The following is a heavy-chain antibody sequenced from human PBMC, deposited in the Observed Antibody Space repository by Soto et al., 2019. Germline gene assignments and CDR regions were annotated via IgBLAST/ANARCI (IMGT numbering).Heavy chain of an antibody. CDR1: CGSFRGYY. Sequence: PSETLSLTCAVSCGSFRGYYWNWFRHSPGKGLEWIGEINDSGTTYYNPSFKSRLTISVDTSKKQFSLKLTSVTAADTAVYYCQGGDFWGQGTRVTVSS. CDR2: INDSGTT. D-gene: IGHD3-16*01. V-gene: IGHV4-34*01. CDR3: QGGDF. J-gene: IGHJ4*02.